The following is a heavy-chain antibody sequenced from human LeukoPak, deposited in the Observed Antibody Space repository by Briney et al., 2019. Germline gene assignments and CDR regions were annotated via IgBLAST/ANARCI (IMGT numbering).Heavy chain of an antibody. CDR1: GFTFSNAW. J-gene: IGHJ4*02. V-gene: IGHV3-15*01. CDR3: ATDDPYGGTYKLFDY. D-gene: IGHD4/OR15-4a*01. CDR2: IKSNTDGGTT. Sequence: GVSLRLSCAASGFTFSNAWMSWVRQAPGKGLEWVGRIKSNTDGGTTDYAAPVKGRFTISRDDSKNTLYLQMSSLKTEDTAVYYCATDDPYGGTYKLFDYWGQGTLVTVSS.